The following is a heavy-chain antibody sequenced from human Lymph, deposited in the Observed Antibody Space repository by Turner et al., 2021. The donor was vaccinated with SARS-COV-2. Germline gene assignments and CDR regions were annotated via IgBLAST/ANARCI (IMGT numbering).Heavy chain of an antibody. CDR3: ARDFREGAFDI. J-gene: IGHJ3*02. CDR1: GITVSSNY. V-gene: IGHV3-66*01. CDR2: VYAGGST. Sequence: EVQLVESGGGLVQRGGYLRLACAASGITVSSNYMSWVHQAPGKGLEWVSVVYAGGSTFYADSVKGRFTISRDKSKNTLYLQMNRLRAEDTAVYYCARDFREGAFDIWGQGTMVTISS. D-gene: IGHD3-10*01.